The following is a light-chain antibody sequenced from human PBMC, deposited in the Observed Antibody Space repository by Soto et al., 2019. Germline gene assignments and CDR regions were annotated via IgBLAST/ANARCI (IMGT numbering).Light chain of an antibody. CDR1: QSVSIN. CDR3: QQYNNWPYT. J-gene: IGKJ2*01. Sequence: EIVLTQSPGALSLSPGERATLSCWASQSVSINLAWYQQKPGQAPRLLIYGASTRATGIPARFSGSGSGTETTLTISSLQSEDFAVYYCQQYNNWPYTLGQGTKVDSK. V-gene: IGKV3-15*01. CDR2: GAS.